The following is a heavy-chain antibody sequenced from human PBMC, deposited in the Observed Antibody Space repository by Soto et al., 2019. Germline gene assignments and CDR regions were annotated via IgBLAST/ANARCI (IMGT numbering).Heavy chain of an antibody. CDR3: ARDQGYCISTSCYASWFDP. CDR2: INAGNGNT. Sequence: GASVKVSCKASGYTFTGYYMHWVRQAPGQRLEWMGWINAGNGNTKYSQKFQGRVTITTDTSTSTAYMELSSLRSEDTAVYYCARDQGYCISTSCYASWFDPWGQGTLVTVSS. J-gene: IGHJ5*02. V-gene: IGHV1-3*01. D-gene: IGHD2-2*01. CDR1: GYTFTGYY.